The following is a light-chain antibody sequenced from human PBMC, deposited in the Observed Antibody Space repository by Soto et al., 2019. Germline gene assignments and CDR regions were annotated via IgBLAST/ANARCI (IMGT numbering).Light chain of an antibody. Sequence: QSALTQPPSVSGAPGQRVTISCTGSSSNIGAGYDVHWYQQLPETAPKLLIYGNSNRPSGVPDRFSGSKSGTSASLAITGLQAEDEADYYCQSYDTSLSALVFGGGTKLTVL. V-gene: IGLV1-40*01. CDR2: GNS. CDR1: SSNIGAGYD. CDR3: QSYDTSLSALV. J-gene: IGLJ3*02.